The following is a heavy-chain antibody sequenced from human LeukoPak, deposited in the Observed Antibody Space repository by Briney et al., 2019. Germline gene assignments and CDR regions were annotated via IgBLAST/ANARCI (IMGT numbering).Heavy chain of an antibody. J-gene: IGHJ4*02. CDR3: ARDYKWGQALDY. CDR1: GFTFSDYY. Sequence: PGGSLRLSCAASGFTFSDYYMSWIRQAPGKGLEWVSYISSSGSTIYYADSVKGRFTISRDNAKNSLYLQMNSLRAEDTALYYCARDYKWGQALDYWGQGTLVTVSS. CDR2: ISSSGSTI. D-gene: IGHD1-1*01. V-gene: IGHV3-11*04.